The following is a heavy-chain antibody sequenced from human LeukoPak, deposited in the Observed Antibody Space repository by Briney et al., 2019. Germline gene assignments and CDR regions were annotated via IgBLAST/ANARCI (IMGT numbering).Heavy chain of an antibody. J-gene: IGHJ4*02. CDR1: GYTFTDYY. D-gene: IGHD2-8*01. V-gene: IGHV1-2*02. CDR3: TRVAVLMLYGNSFYYFDY. CDR2: INPKSGGT. Sequence: ASVRVSCKASGYTFTDYYIHWVRQAPGQGPEWMGWINPKSGGTSYAQNFQGRVTMTRDTSVSTVYIELTRLNSDDTAVYYCTRVAVLMLYGNSFYYFDYWGQGALVTVSS.